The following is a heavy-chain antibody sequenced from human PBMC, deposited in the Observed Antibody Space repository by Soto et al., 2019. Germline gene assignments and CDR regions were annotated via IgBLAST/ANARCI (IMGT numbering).Heavy chain of an antibody. CDR3: ASKNYYDSSGYPYYFDF. Sequence: VXSVKVSFKASGGTSMYSVNWVRQSPGQGLEWMGGIIPIFGIINYAQKFLGRVTITADKSTTTAYMELSSLTSEDTAVYYCASKNYYDSSGYPYYFDFWGQGTLVTVSS. V-gene: IGHV1-69*10. J-gene: IGHJ4*02. CDR2: IIPIFGII. CDR1: GGTSMYS. D-gene: IGHD3-22*01.